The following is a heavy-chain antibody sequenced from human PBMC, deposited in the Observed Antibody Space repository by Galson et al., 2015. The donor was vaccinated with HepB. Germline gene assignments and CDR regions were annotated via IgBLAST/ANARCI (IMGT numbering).Heavy chain of an antibody. CDR2: INAGNGNT. CDR1: GYTFTSYA. J-gene: IGHJ6*02. V-gene: IGHV1-3*01. Sequence: SVKVSCKASGYTFTSYAMHWVRQAPGQRLEWMGWINAGNGNTKYSQKFQGRVTITRDTSASTAYMELSSLRSEDTAVYYCARSGTELHIAAAGTATRNYYHYYGMDVWGPGTTVTVSS. D-gene: IGHD6-13*01. CDR3: ARSGTELHIAAAGTATRNYYHYYGMDV.